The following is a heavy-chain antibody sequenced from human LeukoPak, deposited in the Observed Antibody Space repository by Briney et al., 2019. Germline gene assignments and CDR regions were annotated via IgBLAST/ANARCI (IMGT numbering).Heavy chain of an antibody. CDR1: GFSFSNFA. V-gene: IGHV3-30-3*01. D-gene: IGHD2-2*01. Sequence: GGSLRLSCAASGFSFSNFAMHWVRQAPGKGLEWVAVISYDGSNKYYADSVKGRFTISRDNSKNTLYLQMNSLRAEDTAVYFCARGPQYADYFDYWGQGTLVTVSS. CDR2: ISYDGSNK. J-gene: IGHJ4*02. CDR3: ARGPQYADYFDY.